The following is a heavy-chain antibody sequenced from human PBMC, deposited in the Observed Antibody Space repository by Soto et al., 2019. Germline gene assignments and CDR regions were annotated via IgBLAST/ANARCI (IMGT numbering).Heavy chain of an antibody. Sequence: GASVKVSCKASGYTFTIYYMHWVRQAPGQGLEWMGIINPSGGSTSYAQKFQGRVTMTRDTSTSTVYMELSSLRSEDTAVYYCARVQQLGNYYYYYGMDVWGQGTTVTVSS. V-gene: IGHV1-46*01. J-gene: IGHJ6*02. CDR1: GYTFTIYY. CDR3: ARVQQLGNYYYYYGMDV. CDR2: INPSGGST. D-gene: IGHD6-13*01.